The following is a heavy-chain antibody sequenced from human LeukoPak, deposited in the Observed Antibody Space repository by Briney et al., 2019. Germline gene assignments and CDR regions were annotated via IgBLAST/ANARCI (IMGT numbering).Heavy chain of an antibody. CDR1: GFTFSSYG. CDR2: ISYDGSNK. V-gene: IGHV3-30*18. Sequence: TGGSLRLSCAASGFTFSSYGMHWVRQAPGKGLEWVAVISYDGSNKYYADSVKGRFTISRDNSKNTLYLQMNSLRAEDTAVYYCAKDKGSSGRSGDYWAQGTLVTVSS. CDR3: AKDKGSSGRSGDY. D-gene: IGHD6-19*01. J-gene: IGHJ4*02.